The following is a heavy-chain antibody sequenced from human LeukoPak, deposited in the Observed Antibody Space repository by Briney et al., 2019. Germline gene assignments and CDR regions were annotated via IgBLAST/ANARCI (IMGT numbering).Heavy chain of an antibody. V-gene: IGHV4-59*01. J-gene: IGHJ3*02. CDR1: GGSISSYY. CDR2: IYYSGST. D-gene: IGHD5-24*01. Sequence: LETLSLTCTVSGGSISSYYWSWIRQPPGKGLEWIGYIYYSGSTNYNPSLKSRVTIPVDTSKNQFSLKLSSVTAADTAVYYCARRDVAGNAFDIWGQGTMVTVSS. CDR3: ARRDVAGNAFDI.